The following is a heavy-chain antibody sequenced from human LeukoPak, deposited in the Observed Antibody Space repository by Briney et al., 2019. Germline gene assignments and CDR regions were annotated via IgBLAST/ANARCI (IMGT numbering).Heavy chain of an antibody. J-gene: IGHJ4*02. CDR3: AKVAKYYYGSETYYFFEH. CDR2: IYYSGST. D-gene: IGHD3-10*01. CDR1: GGSISSYY. V-gene: IGHV4-59*12. Sequence: SETLSLTCTVSGGSISSYYWNWIRQPPGKGLEWIGYIYYSGSTNYNPSLKSRVTISVDTSKNQFSLKLSSVTAADTAVYYCAKVAKYYYGSETYYFFEHWGQGTPVTASS.